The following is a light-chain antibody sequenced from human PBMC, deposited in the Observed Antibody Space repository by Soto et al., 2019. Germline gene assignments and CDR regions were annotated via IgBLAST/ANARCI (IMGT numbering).Light chain of an antibody. Sequence: DIQMTQSPSTLPASVGDRVIITCRASQSISNWLAWYQQKPGKAPKLLIYKASSLETGVPSRFSGSGSGTEFTLTISSLQPDDFATYYCQKYGRPWTFGQGTKVQIK. CDR3: QKYGRPWT. CDR2: KAS. J-gene: IGKJ1*01. CDR1: QSISNW. V-gene: IGKV1-5*03.